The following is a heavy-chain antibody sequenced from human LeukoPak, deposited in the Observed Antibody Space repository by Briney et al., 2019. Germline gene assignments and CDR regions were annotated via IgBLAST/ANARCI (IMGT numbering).Heavy chain of an antibody. CDR1: GGTFSNYA. V-gene: IGHV1-69*13. D-gene: IGHD3-10*01. CDR3: ARDPVYYGSGSSYYYYYGMDV. CDR2: IIPLFGTA. J-gene: IGHJ6*02. Sequence: SVKVSCKASGGTFSNYAISWVRQAPGQGLEWMGGIIPLFGTANYAQKFQGRVTITADESTSTAYMELSSLRSEDTAVYYCARDPVYYGSGSSYYYYYGMDVWGQGTTVTVSS.